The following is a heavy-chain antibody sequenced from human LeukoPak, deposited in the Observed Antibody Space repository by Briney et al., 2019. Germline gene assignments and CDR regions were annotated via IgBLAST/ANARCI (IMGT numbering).Heavy chain of an antibody. J-gene: IGHJ4*02. CDR1: GYTFTGYY. D-gene: IGHD3-22*01. Sequence: PKASVKVSCKASGYTFTGYYMHWVRQAPGQGLEWMGWINPNSGGTNYAQKFQGRVTMTRDTSISTAYMELSRLRSDDTAVYYCARDQARTYYYDSSGYLDYWGQGTLVTVSS. CDR3: ARDQARTYYYDSSGYLDY. V-gene: IGHV1-2*02. CDR2: INPNSGGT.